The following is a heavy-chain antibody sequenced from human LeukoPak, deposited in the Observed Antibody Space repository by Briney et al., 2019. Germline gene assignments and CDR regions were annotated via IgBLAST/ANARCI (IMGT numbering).Heavy chain of an antibody. D-gene: IGHD2-2*01. CDR1: GFTFSSYA. CDR3: SSPYCKNSSCSVDY. CDR2: ISGSGGST. J-gene: IGHJ4*02. V-gene: IGHV3-23*01. Sequence: GGSLRLSCAASGFTFSSYAMSWVRQAPGKGLEWVSAISGSGGSTYYADSVKGRFTISRDNTKNTLYLQMNSLRAEDTAVYYCSSPYCKNSSCSVDYWGQGTLVTVSS.